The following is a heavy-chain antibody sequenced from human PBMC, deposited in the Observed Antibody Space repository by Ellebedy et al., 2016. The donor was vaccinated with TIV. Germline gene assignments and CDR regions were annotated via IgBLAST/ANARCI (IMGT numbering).Heavy chain of an antibody. V-gene: IGHV3-23*01. CDR2: ISDNGDRT. J-gene: IGHJ4*02. CDR1: GFTVSNSG. D-gene: IGHD3-10*01. CDR3: ARDYIWFGDAFDDN. Sequence: GGSLRLXXEASGFTVSNSGMSWVRQAPGKGLEWVSGISDNGDRTYFADSAKGRFTISRDNAKNSLYLQMNSLSAEDTAVYYCARDYIWFGDAFDDNWGQGTLVTVSS.